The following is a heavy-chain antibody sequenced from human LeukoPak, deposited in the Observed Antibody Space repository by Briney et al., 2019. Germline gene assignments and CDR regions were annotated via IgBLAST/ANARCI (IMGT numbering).Heavy chain of an antibody. CDR1: GGTFSSYA. J-gene: IGHJ4*02. V-gene: IGHV1-69*01. CDR2: IIPIFGTA. Sequence: SVTVSCKASGGTFSSYAISWVRQAPGQGLEWMGGIIPIFGTANYAQKFQGRVTITADESTSTAYMELSSLRSEDTAVYYCASGPGGYDYGEVGFDYWGQGTLVTVSS. CDR3: ASGPGGYDYGEVGFDY. D-gene: IGHD3-16*01.